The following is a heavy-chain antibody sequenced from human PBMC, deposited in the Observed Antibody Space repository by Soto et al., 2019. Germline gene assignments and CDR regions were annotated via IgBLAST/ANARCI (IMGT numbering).Heavy chain of an antibody. CDR1: GFTFSSYG. J-gene: IGHJ6*02. V-gene: IGHV3-30*18. CDR3: AKDLVGGVRYYYGMDV. Sequence: QVQLVESGGGVVQPGRSLRLSCAASGFTFSSYGMHWVRQAPGKGLEWVAVISYDGSNKYYADSVKGRFTISRDNSKNTLYLQMNRLRAEDTAVYYCAKDLVGGVRYYYGMDVWGQVTTVTVSS. CDR2: ISYDGSNK. D-gene: IGHD1-26*01.